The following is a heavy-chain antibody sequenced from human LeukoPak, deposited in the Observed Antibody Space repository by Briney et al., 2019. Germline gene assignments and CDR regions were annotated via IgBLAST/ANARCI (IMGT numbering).Heavy chain of an antibody. CDR1: GFTFSDYY. V-gene: IGHV3-11*01. CDR3: ARDLDYGVYADY. D-gene: IGHD4-17*01. J-gene: IGHJ4*02. CDR2: ISGSGSTI. Sequence: GGSLRLSCAASGFTFSDYYMSWIRQAPGKGLEWVSYISGSGSTIYYADSVKGRFTISRDNAKNSLYLQMNSLRAEDTAVYYCARDLDYGVYADYWGQGALVTVSS.